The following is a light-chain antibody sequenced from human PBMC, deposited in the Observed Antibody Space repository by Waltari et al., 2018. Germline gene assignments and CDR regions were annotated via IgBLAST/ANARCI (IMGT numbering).Light chain of an antibody. V-gene: IGLV4-69*01. J-gene: IGLJ3*02. Sequence: QHVLTQSPSASASLGASVKLTCTLSSGHSSNIIAWLQQQPGKGPRYLMKVNSDGSHRKGDEIPDRFSGSSSGAERYLTISSLQSEDEADYYCETGGHGTWVFGGGTKLTVL. CDR1: SGHSSNI. CDR2: VNSDGSH. CDR3: ETGGHGTWV.